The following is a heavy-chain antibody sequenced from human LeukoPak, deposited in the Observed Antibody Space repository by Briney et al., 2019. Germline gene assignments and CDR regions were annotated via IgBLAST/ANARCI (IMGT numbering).Heavy chain of an antibody. D-gene: IGHD6-13*01. V-gene: IGHV3-21*01. CDR2: ISDNGAVT. Sequence: GGSLRLSCAASGFSFSMYSMSWIRQAPGKGLEWVSVISDNGAVTFYGDSVKGRFTISRDNAKNSLYLQMNSLRAEDTAVYFCARVGALSSSWLLYWGQGTLVTVSS. CDR3: ARVGALSSSWLLY. J-gene: IGHJ4*02. CDR1: GFSFSMYS.